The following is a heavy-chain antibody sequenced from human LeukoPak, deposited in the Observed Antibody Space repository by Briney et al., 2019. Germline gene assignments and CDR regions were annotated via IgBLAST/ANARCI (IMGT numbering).Heavy chain of an antibody. V-gene: IGHV4-59*12. CDR1: GGSISSYY. J-gene: IGHJ3*02. CDR2: IYYSGST. D-gene: IGHD2-15*01. Sequence: SETLSLTCTVSGGSISSYYWSWIRQPPGKGLEWIGYIYYSGSTNYNPSLKSRVTISVDTSKNQFSLKLSSVTAADTAVYYCARDRFVGATPPDAFDIWGQGTMVTVSS. CDR3: ARDRFVGATPPDAFDI.